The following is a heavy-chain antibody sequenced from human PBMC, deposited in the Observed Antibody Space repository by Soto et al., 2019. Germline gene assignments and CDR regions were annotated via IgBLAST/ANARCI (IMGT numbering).Heavy chain of an antibody. V-gene: IGHV4-39*01. CDR2: IYYSGST. J-gene: IGHJ5*02. D-gene: IGHD2-15*01. CDR3: ARRGVYCSGGSCPSGVDP. Sequence: QLQLQESGPGLVKPSETLSLTCTVSGGSISSSSYYWGWIRQPPGKGLEWIGSIYYSGSTYYNPSLKSRVTISADTSKNQFSLKLSSVTAADTDVYYCARRGVYCSGGSCPSGVDPWGQGTLVTVSS. CDR1: GGSISSSSYY.